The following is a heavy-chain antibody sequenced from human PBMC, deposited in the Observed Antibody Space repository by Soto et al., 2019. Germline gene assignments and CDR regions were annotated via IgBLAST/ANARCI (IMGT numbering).Heavy chain of an antibody. J-gene: IGHJ6*02. CDR2: IIPISDTT. CDR1: GYTFSSYA. D-gene: IGHD2-2*01. CDR3: ARSQGSSTSLEIYYYYYYGMDV. Sequence: AALKVSCNTSGYTFSSYAIICVRQSPGQGLELMGGIIPISDTTNYAQKFQGRVTITADESTSTAYMELSSLRSEDTAVYYCARSQGSSTSLEIYYYYYYGMDVWGQGTTVTVSS. V-gene: IGHV1-69*13.